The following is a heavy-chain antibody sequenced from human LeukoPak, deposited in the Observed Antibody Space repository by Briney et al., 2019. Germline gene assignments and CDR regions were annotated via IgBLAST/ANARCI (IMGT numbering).Heavy chain of an antibody. CDR2: ISGSGGST. CDR3: AKGGSMVRGLYYFDY. D-gene: IGHD3-10*01. Sequence: PGGSLRLSCAASGFTFSSYAMSWVRQAPGKGLEWVSAISGSGGSTYYADSVKGRFTISRDNSKNTLYLQMNSLRAEDTAVYYCAKGGSMVRGLYYFDYWGQETLVTVSS. CDR1: GFTFSSYA. J-gene: IGHJ4*02. V-gene: IGHV3-23*01.